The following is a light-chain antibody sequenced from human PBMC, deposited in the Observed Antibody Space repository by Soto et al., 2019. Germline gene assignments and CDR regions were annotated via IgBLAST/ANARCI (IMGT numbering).Light chain of an antibody. CDR3: QQYERSPWT. V-gene: IGKV3-20*01. CDR2: GAS. Sequence: EIVLTQSPGTLSLSPGERATLSCRASQSVSSGFLAWYQQRLGQAPRVLIYGASSRATGIPDRFRGSGSGTDFTLTISRLEPADFAVYYCQQYERSPWTFGQGTKVEIK. CDR1: QSVSSGF. J-gene: IGKJ1*01.